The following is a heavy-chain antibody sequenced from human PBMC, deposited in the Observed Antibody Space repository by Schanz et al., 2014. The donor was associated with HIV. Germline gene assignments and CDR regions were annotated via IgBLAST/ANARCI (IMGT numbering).Heavy chain of an antibody. CDR1: GYIFTNYG. CDR2: ISAYNDKT. Sequence: QVHLVQSGAELKKPGASVTVSCETSGYIFTNYGISWMRQAPGQGLEWMGWISAYNDKTSYAQKVQGRVTMTTDTSTNTAYMELRSLRSDDTAVYFCARNRYSLLPFDYWGQGTLVTVSS. CDR3: ARNRYSLLPFDY. J-gene: IGHJ4*02. V-gene: IGHV1-18*01. D-gene: IGHD2-15*01.